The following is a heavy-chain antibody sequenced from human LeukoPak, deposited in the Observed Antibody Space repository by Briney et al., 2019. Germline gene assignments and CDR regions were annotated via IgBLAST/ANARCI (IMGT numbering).Heavy chain of an antibody. CDR2: ISAYNGNT. V-gene: IGHV1-18*01. D-gene: IGHD3-16*02. Sequence: ASVKVSCKASGYTFTSYGISWVRQAPGQGLEWMGWISAYNGNTNYAQKLQGRVTMTTDTSTSTAYMELRSLRSDDTAVYYCARVYYDYVWGSYRYTGCYFDYWGQGTLVTVSS. J-gene: IGHJ4*02. CDR3: ARVYYDYVWGSYRYTGCYFDY. CDR1: GYTFTSYG.